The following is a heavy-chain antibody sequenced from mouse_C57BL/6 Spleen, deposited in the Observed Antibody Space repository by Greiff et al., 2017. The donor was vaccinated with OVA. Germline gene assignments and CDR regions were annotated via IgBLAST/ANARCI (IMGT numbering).Heavy chain of an antibody. J-gene: IGHJ3*01. CDR2: IRLKSDNYAT. CDR1: GFTFSNYW. CDR3: TGLPSPFAY. D-gene: IGHD2-10*02. V-gene: IGHV6-3*01. Sequence: DVKLVESGGGLVQPGGSMKLSCVASGFTFSNYWMNWVRQSPEKGLEWVAQIRLKSDNYATHYAESVKGRFTISRDDSKSSVYLQMNNLRAEDTGIYYCTGLPSPFAYWGQGTLVTVSA.